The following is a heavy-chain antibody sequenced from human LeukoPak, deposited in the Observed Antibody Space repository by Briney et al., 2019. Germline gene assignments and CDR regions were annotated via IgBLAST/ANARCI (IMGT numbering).Heavy chain of an antibody. CDR2: ISSSSSTI. CDR1: GFTFSSYS. D-gene: IGHD1-26*01. J-gene: IGHJ4*02. Sequence: GGSLRLSCAASGFTFSSYSMNWVRQAPGKWLEWVSYISSSSSTIYYADSVKGRFTISRDNAKNSLYLQMNSLRAEDTAVYYCARADLGALYYWGQGTLVTVSS. V-gene: IGHV3-48*04. CDR3: ARADLGALYY.